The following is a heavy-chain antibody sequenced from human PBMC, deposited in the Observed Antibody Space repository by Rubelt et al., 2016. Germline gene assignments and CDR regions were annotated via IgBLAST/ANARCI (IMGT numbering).Heavy chain of an antibody. CDR2: TYYTSKWYN. CDR3: ARERGNWFDP. J-gene: IGHJ5*02. D-gene: IGHD1-26*01. Sequence: QVQLQQSGPGLVKPSQTLSLTCAISGDSVSNNQAAWNWIRQSPSRGLEWLGRTYYTSKWYNDYALSVKSRITVNPDTSKNRFSLQLNSVTHEDTAVYYCARERGNWFDPWGQGTLVTVSS. V-gene: IGHV6-1*01. CDR1: GDSVSNNQAA.